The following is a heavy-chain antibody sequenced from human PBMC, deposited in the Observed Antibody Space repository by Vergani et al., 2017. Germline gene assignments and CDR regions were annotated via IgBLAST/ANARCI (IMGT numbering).Heavy chain of an antibody. Sequence: EVQLLESGGGLVQPGGSLRLSCAASGFTFSSYAMSWVRQAPGKGLEWVSAIIGSGGSTYYADAVKGRFTISRDNSKNTLYLQMNSLRAEDTAVYYCAKDQWFYQGAFDIWGQGTMVTVSS. CDR2: IIGSGGST. CDR3: AKDQWFYQGAFDI. CDR1: GFTFSSYA. V-gene: IGHV3-23*01. J-gene: IGHJ3*02. D-gene: IGHD3-22*01.